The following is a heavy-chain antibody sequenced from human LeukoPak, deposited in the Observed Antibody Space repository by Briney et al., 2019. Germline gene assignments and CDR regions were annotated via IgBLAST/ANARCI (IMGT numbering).Heavy chain of an antibody. J-gene: IGHJ4*02. D-gene: IGHD6-13*01. CDR1: GGSINSNNYY. V-gene: IGHV4-61*05. CDR2: IYYSGST. CDR3: ARVTGYRIEDYFDY. Sequence: PSETLSLTCTVSGGSINSNNYYWGWIRQPPGKGLEWIGYIYYSGSTNYNPSLKSRVTISVETSKNEFSLKLRSVTAADTAVYYCARVTGYRIEDYFDYWGQGTLVTVSS.